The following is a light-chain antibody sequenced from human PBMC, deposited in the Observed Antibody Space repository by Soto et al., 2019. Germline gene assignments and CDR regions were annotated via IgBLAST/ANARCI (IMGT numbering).Light chain of an antibody. CDR1: QSVSTN. J-gene: IGKJ4*01. V-gene: IGKV3-15*01. CDR2: GAS. Sequence: EIVMTQSPSTLSVSPGERATLSCRASQSVSTNLAWYQQKPGQAPRLLIYGASTRAPGIPARISGSGSGTEFTLTISSLQSEDFALYYCQHYKNWPLTFAGGTKVEIK. CDR3: QHYKNWPLT.